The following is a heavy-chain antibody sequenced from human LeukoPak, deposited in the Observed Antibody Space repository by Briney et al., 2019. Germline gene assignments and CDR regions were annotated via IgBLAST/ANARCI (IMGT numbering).Heavy chain of an antibody. V-gene: IGHV3-30*18. CDR3: AKDLYGSVSIAAAGTLDY. D-gene: IGHD6-13*01. Sequence: GGSPRLSCAPSRFTFRSYCMDGGPQAPGKGLEEGAVISYDGSNKFCADTAKGPFTVSTHNSKYTPYLQMNSLRAEDTAVYYCAKDLYGSVSIAAAGTLDYWGQGTLVTVSS. CDR1: RFTFRSYC. J-gene: IGHJ4*02. CDR2: ISYDGSNK.